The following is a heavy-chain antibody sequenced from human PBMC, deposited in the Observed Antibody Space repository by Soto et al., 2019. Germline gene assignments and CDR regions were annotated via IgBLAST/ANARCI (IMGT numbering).Heavy chain of an antibody. Sequence: ASVKVSCKASGGTFSSYAISWVRQAPGQGLEWMGGIIPIFGTANYAQKFQGRVTITADESTSTAYMELSSLRSEDTAVYYCARDVYYYDSSGYYFDYWGQGTLVTLSS. CDR1: GGTFSSYA. J-gene: IGHJ4*02. CDR3: ARDVYYYDSSGYYFDY. CDR2: IIPIFGTA. V-gene: IGHV1-69*13. D-gene: IGHD3-22*01.